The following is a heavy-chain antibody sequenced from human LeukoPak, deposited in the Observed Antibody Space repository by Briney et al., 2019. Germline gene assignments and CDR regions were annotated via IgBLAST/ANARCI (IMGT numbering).Heavy chain of an antibody. Sequence: PSETLSLTCTVSGGSISSSSYYWGWIRQPPGKGLEWIGSIYYSGSTYYNPSLKSRVTISVDTSRNQFSLKLNSVTAADTAVYYCARGDSSGDFGELYYWGQGTLVTVSS. CDR2: IYYSGST. CDR1: GGSISSSSYY. J-gene: IGHJ4*02. D-gene: IGHD3-22*01. CDR3: ARGDSSGDFGELYY. V-gene: IGHV4-39*07.